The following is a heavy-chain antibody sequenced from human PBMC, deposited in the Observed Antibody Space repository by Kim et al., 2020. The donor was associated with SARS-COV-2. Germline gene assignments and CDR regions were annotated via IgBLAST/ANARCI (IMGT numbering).Heavy chain of an antibody. Sequence: GGSLRLSCAASGFTFSSYGMHWVRQAPGKGLEWVAVISYDGSNKYYADSVKGRFTISRDNSKNTLYLQMNSLRAEDTAVYYCAKEPRSLIFWILDYWGQG. CDR1: GFTFSSYG. CDR2: ISYDGSNK. J-gene: IGHJ4*02. V-gene: IGHV3-30*18. D-gene: IGHD3-9*01. CDR3: AKEPRSLIFWILDY.